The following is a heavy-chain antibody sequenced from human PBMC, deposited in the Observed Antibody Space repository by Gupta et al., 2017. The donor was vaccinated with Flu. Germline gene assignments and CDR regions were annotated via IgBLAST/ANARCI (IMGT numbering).Heavy chain of an antibody. D-gene: IGHD4-17*01. CDR3: AKDGDMRDFDY. CDR2: ISGSGGST. CDR1: GFTFSGFA. Sequence: EVQLLGSGGGLVQPGGSLRVYCAASGFTFSGFAWSWVRPAPGKGLGWVSAISGSGGSTYDADSVKGRFTISRDNSKNTLYLQMNSLRAEDTAVYYCAKDGDMRDFDYWGQGTLVTVSS. V-gene: IGHV3-23*01. J-gene: IGHJ4*02.